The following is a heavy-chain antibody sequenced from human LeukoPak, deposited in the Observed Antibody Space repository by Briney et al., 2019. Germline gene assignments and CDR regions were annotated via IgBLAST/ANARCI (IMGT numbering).Heavy chain of an antibody. CDR3: AKTFYYGSSGYCNFDY. J-gene: IGHJ4*02. D-gene: IGHD3-22*01. V-gene: IGHV3-23*01. Sequence: PGGSLRLSCAASGFTFSSYAMSWVRQAPGKGLDWVSVISGSGDTTYYADSVKGRFTISRDNFKNTLYLQMNSLRAEDTAVCYCAKTFYYGSSGYCNFDYWGQGTLVTVSS. CDR1: GFTFSSYA. CDR2: ISGSGDTT.